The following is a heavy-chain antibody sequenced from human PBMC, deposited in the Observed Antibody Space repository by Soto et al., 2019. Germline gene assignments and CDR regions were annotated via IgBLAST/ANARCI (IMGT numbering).Heavy chain of an antibody. J-gene: IGHJ6*02. CDR2: ISGSGGSK. V-gene: IGHV3-23*01. CDR3: ARDPSIVLVPAATYYYYYYGMDV. D-gene: IGHD2-2*01. CDR1: GFTFSSYA. Sequence: PGGSLRLSCAASGFTFSSYAMSWVRQAPGKGLEWVSAISGSGGSKYYADSVKGRFTISRDNAKNTLYLQMNSLRAEDTAVYYCARDPSIVLVPAATYYYYYYGMDVWGQGTTVTVSS.